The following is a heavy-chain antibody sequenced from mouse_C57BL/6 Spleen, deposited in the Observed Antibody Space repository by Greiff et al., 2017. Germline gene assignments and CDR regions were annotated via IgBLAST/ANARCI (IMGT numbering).Heavy chain of an antibody. CDR3: TYGSSYVGYFDY. CDR2: IDPSDSET. Sequence: VQLQQPGAELVRPGSSVKLSCKASGYTFTSYWMHWVKQRPIQGLEWIGNIDPSDSETHYNQKFKDKATLTVDKSSSTAYMQLSSLTSEDSAVYYCTYGSSYVGYFDYWGQGTTLTVSS. D-gene: IGHD1-1*01. CDR1: GYTFTSYW. J-gene: IGHJ2*01. V-gene: IGHV1-52*01.